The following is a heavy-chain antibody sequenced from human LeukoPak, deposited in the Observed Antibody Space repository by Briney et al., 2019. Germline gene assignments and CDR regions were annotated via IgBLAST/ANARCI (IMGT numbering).Heavy chain of an antibody. V-gene: IGHV4-4*09. CDR1: AASISNYY. D-gene: IGHD3-22*01. Sequence: SETLSLTCAVSAASISNYYWSWIRQAPGKGLEWIGYISTSGSTNYDPSLKSRVSVSLDTSKNRFSLNLNFVTAADTAVYYCASPRSGYRYTFDYWGQGALVTVSS. J-gene: IGHJ4*02. CDR3: ASPRSGYRYTFDY. CDR2: ISTSGST.